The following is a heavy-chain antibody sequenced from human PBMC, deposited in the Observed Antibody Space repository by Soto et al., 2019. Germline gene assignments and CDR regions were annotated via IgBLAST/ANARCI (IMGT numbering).Heavy chain of an antibody. CDR3: ARQSPDYLGSVGWFDP. J-gene: IGHJ5*02. Sequence: SETLSLTCTVSGGSIGSSSYYWVWIRQPPGKGLEWIGSIYYSGTTYYNPSLKSRVTISVDTSKNQFSLKLRSVTAADTAVYYCARQSPDYLGSVGWFDPWGQGTLVTVSS. CDR1: GGSIGSSSYY. D-gene: IGHD1-26*01. CDR2: IYYSGTT. V-gene: IGHV4-39*01.